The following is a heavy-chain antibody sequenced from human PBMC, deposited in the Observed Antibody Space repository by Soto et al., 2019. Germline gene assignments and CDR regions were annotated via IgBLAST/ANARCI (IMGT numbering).Heavy chain of an antibody. CDR3: ARDSSDSYYHGSGSYYDINWFDP. CDR2: IWYDGSNK. J-gene: IGHJ5*02. V-gene: IGHV3-33*01. D-gene: IGHD3-10*01. Sequence: GGSLRLSCAASGFTFSSYGMHWVRQAPGKGLEWVAVIWYDGSNKYYADSVKGRFTISRDNSKNRLYLQMNSLRAEDTAVYYCARDSSDSYYHGSGSYYDINWFDPWGQGTLVTVSS. CDR1: GFTFSSYG.